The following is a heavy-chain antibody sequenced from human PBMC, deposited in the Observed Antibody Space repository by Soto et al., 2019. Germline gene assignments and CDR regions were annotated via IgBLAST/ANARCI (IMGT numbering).Heavy chain of an antibody. CDR2: IYYSGST. J-gene: IGHJ6*02. D-gene: IGHD2-2*01. CDR3: ARDLGRVVVPAATPLRGPYYYGMAV. CDR1: GGSISSGGYY. V-gene: IGHV4-31*03. Sequence: QVQLQESGPGLVKPSQTLSLTCTVSGGSISSGGYYWSWIRQHPGKGREWIGYIYYSGSTYYNPSLKSRVTISVDTSKNQFSLKLSSVTAAAKAVYYCARDLGRVVVPAATPLRGPYYYGMAVWGQGTTVTVSS.